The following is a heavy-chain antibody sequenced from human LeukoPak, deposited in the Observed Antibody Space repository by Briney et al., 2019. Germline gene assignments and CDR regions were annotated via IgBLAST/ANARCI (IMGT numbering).Heavy chain of an antibody. Sequence: GGSLRLSCAASGFSLSAYWMTWVRQAPGKGLEWVANINRDGSQRNHVDSVKGRFTISRDNAKNTLYLQMDSLRVEDTAVYYCATQTLGYCSGGSCPFLDYWGQGTLVTVSS. CDR1: GFSLSAYW. V-gene: IGHV3-7*01. J-gene: IGHJ4*02. D-gene: IGHD2-15*01. CDR3: ATQTLGYCSGGSCPFLDY. CDR2: INRDGSQR.